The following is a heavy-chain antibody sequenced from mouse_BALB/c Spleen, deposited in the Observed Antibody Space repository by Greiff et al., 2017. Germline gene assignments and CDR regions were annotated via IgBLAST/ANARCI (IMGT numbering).Heavy chain of an antibody. J-gene: IGHJ4*01. Sequence: EVKVEESGPGLVKPSQSLSLTCTVTGYSITSDYAWNWIRQFPGNKLEWMGYISYSGSTSYNPSLKSRISITRDTSKNQFFLQLNSVTTEDTATYYCARGSGYAMDYWGQGTSVTVSS. V-gene: IGHV3-2*02. CDR1: GYSITSDYA. CDR3: ARGSGYAMDY. D-gene: IGHD3-1*01. CDR2: ISYSGST.